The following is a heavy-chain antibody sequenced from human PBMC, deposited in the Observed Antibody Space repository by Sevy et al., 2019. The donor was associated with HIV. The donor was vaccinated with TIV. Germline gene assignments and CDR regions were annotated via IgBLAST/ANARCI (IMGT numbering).Heavy chain of an antibody. V-gene: IGHV1-18*01. CDR1: GYTFTSYG. CDR2: ISAYNGNT. Sequence: ASVKVSCKASGYTFTSYGISWVRQAPGQGLEWMGWISAYNGNTNYAQKLQGRVTMTTDTSTSTAYMELRSLRSDDTAMYYCARDTPATGIDFWSGYYTQPFDYWGQGTLVTVSS. J-gene: IGHJ4*02. D-gene: IGHD3-3*01. CDR3: ARDTPATGIDFWSGYYTQPFDY.